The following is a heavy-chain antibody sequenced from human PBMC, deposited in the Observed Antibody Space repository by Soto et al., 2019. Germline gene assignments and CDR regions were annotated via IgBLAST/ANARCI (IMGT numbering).Heavy chain of an antibody. Sequence: EVQLVESGGGLVQPGGSLRLSCPASGFTFRNYWMNWVRQAPGKGLEWVANIKEDGSKKTYVDSVKGRFTISRDNAKNSLYLQINSLRAEDTAVYYCVRVTSTPGLDNWGQGTLVTVSS. CDR3: VRVTSTPGLDN. D-gene: IGHD1-20*01. V-gene: IGHV3-7*03. J-gene: IGHJ4*02. CDR1: GFTFRNYW. CDR2: IKEDGSKK.